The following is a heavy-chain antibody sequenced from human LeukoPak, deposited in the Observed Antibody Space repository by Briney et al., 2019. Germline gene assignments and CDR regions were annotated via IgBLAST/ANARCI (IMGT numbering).Heavy chain of an antibody. Sequence: SVKVSCKASGGTFSSYAISWVRQAPGQGLEWMGRIIPILGIANYAQKFQGRVTITADKSTSTAYMELSSLRSEDTAVYYCAREATKQWLDPYFDYWGQGTLVTVSS. CDR1: GGTFSSYA. CDR3: AREATKQWLDPYFDY. J-gene: IGHJ4*02. CDR2: IIPILGIA. V-gene: IGHV1-69*04. D-gene: IGHD6-19*01.